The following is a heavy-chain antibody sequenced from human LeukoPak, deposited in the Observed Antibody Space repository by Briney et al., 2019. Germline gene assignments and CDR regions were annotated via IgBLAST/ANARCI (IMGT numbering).Heavy chain of an antibody. CDR2: IRYDGSNK. CDR3: AKSPTPRLVHPPDY. D-gene: IGHD3-16*01. Sequence: GGSLRLSCAASGFTFSSYGMHWVRQAPGKGLEWVAFIRYDGSNKYYADSVKGRFTISRDNSKNTLYLQMNSLKNEDTAVYYCAKSPTPRLVHPPDYWGQGTLVTASS. CDR1: GFTFSSYG. J-gene: IGHJ4*02. V-gene: IGHV3-30*02.